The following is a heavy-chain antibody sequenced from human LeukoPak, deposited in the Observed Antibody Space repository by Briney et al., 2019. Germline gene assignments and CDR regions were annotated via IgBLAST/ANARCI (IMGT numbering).Heavy chain of an antibody. CDR1: GGSFSGYY. Sequence: SETLSLTCAVYGGSFSGYYWSWIRQPPGKGLEWVGEINHSGSTNYNPSLKSRVTISVDTSKNQFSLKLSSVTAADTAVYYCARAVGATSRPHFDYWGQGTLVTVSS. J-gene: IGHJ4*02. CDR3: ARAVGATSRPHFDY. CDR2: INHSGST. V-gene: IGHV4-34*01. D-gene: IGHD1-26*01.